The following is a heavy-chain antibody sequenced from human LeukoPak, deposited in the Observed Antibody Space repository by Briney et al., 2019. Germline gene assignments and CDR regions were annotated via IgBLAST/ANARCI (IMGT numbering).Heavy chain of an antibody. D-gene: IGHD5-24*01. J-gene: IGHJ4*02. Sequence: PSETLSLTCSVSGYSIRSGYQWGWIRQPPGKGLEWIGSINYSGTTYDNPYLKSRVTLSIDTSKNQFSLNVRSVTAADTALYFCARAEINDYNRYWGQGILVIASS. CDR3: ARAEINDYNRY. CDR1: GYSIRSGYQ. V-gene: IGHV4-38-2*02. CDR2: INYSGTT.